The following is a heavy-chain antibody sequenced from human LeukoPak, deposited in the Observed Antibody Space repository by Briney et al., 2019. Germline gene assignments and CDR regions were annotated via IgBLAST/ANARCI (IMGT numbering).Heavy chain of an antibody. V-gene: IGHV1-18*01. CDR1: GYTFTNYG. J-gene: IGHJ3*02. Sequence: ASVKVSCKASGYTFTNYGISWVRQAPGQGLEGMGWTSTHNANVNYAQNFQDRITMTTDTSTTTGYMELRSLRAEDTAVYYCARIGVSVSAAGRYTDAFYIWGQGTMVTVSS. CDR3: ARIGVSVSAAGRYTDAFYI. CDR2: TSTHNANV. D-gene: IGHD6-13*01.